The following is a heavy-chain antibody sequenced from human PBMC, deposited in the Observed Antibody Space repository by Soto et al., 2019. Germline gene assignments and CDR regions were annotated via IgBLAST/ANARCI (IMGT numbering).Heavy chain of an antibody. V-gene: IGHV3-30*18. J-gene: IGHJ3*02. Sequence: QLQLVEAGGGVVQPGRSLRLSCAASGFTFSSYGIHWVRQAPGKGLEWVAVISYDGTNKWYADSVRGRFTISRDNSKNTLFLQMNSLRAEDTAVYYCAKDWGHIAVAAITGNGAFHIWGQGTVVTVSS. CDR2: ISYDGTNK. CDR1: GFTFSSYG. CDR3: AKDWGHIAVAAITGNGAFHI. D-gene: IGHD6-19*01.